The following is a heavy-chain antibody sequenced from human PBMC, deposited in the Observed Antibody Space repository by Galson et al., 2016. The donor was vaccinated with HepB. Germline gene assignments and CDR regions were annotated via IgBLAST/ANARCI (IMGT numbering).Heavy chain of an antibody. Sequence: SETLSLTCAVYGGSFSGYYWSWIRQPPGKGLEWIGEINHSGSTNYNPSLKSRVTISEATSKNQFSLTLSSVTAADTAVYYCARGYFDFWSGSWFDPWGQGTLVTVSS. CDR3: ARGYFDFWSGSWFDP. J-gene: IGHJ5*02. CDR1: GGSFSGYY. D-gene: IGHD3-3*01. CDR2: INHSGST. V-gene: IGHV4-34*01.